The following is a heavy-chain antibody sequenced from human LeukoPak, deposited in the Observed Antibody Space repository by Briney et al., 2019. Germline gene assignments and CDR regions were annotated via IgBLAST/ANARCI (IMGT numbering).Heavy chain of an antibody. D-gene: IGHD3-3*01. CDR1: GGTFSSYA. CDR3: ARSHSGGYDFWSGYCFDY. V-gene: IGHV1-18*01. Sequence: GASVKVSCKASGGTFSSYAISWVRQAPGQGLEWMGWISAYNGNTNYAQKLQGRVTMTTDTSTSTAYMELRSLRSDDTAVYYCARSHSGGYDFWSGYCFDYWGQGTLVTVSS. CDR2: ISAYNGNT. J-gene: IGHJ4*02.